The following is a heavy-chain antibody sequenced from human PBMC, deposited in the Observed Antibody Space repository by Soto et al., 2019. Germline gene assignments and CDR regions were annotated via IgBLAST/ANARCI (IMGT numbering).Heavy chain of an antibody. Sequence: EVQLVESGGGLVQPGGSLRLSCAASGFTFSSYAMHWVRQAPGKGLEYVSAISSNGGSTYYANSVKCRFTISRGNSKNTLYLQMGTLRAEDMAGYYGARDMGGCSGYVLDYWGQRTLVTVSS. CDR3: ARDMGGCSGYVLDY. CDR1: GFTFSSYA. CDR2: ISSNGGST. J-gene: IGHJ4*02. D-gene: IGHD5-12*01. V-gene: IGHV3-64*01.